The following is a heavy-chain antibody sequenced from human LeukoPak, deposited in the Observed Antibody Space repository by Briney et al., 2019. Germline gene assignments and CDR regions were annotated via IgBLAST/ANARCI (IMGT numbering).Heavy chain of an antibody. CDR1: GFTFSSYA. J-gene: IGHJ4*02. D-gene: IGHD6-19*01. Sequence: SGGSLRFSCAASGFTFSSYAMHWVRQAPGKGLEWVAVISYDGSNKYYADSVKGRFTIPRDNSKNTLYLQMNSLRAEDTAVYYCARGVSGSDYWGQGTLVTVSS. CDR2: ISYDGSNK. CDR3: ARGVSGSDY. V-gene: IGHV3-30-3*01.